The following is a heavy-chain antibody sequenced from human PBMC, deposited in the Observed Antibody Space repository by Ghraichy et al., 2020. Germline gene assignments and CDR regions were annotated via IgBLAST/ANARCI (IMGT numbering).Heavy chain of an antibody. J-gene: IGHJ4*02. V-gene: IGHV3-23*01. CDR1: GFTFSSYA. CDR3: AKDHDFWSGYYGYDLDH. D-gene: IGHD3-3*01. Sequence: GGSLRLSCEASGFTFSSYAMSWVRHVPGKGLEWVSRLSTGGASTYYADSVKGRFTISRDNSKNTLYLDMSSLRAEDTAVYYCAKDHDFWSGYYGYDLDHWGEGTLVTVSS. CDR2: LSTGGAST.